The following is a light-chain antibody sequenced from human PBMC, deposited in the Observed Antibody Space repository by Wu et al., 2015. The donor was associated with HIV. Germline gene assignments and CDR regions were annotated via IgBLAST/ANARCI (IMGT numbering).Light chain of an antibody. V-gene: IGKV3-20*01. CDR3: QQYNNWPPLT. Sequence: EIVLTQSPGTLSLSPGERATLSCRASQTISGNFLAWYQQRPGQAPSLLIYGASTRASGIPDRFSGSGSGTDFTLAISRLEPEDVAVYYCQQYNNWPPLTFGGGTKVEIK. CDR2: GAS. CDR1: QTISGNF. J-gene: IGKJ4*01.